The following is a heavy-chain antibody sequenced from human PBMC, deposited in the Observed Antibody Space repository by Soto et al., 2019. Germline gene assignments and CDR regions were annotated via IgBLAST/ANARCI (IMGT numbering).Heavy chain of an antibody. D-gene: IGHD3-22*01. Sequence: ASETLSLTCTVSGGSISSGDYYWSWIRQPPGKGLEWIGYIYYSGRTYYNPSLESRVTLSVDTSKNQFSLHLTSVTAADTAVYYCTRHHPHHYDSSGYFDYWGQGTLVTVSS. V-gene: IGHV4-30-4*01. CDR3: TRHHPHHYDSSGYFDY. CDR1: GGSISSGDYY. J-gene: IGHJ4*02. CDR2: IYYSGRT.